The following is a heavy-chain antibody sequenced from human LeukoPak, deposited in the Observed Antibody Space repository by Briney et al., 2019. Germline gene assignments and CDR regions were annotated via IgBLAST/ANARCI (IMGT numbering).Heavy chain of an antibody. CDR3: ARVPGGVFDY. D-gene: IGHD1-26*01. CDR2: LNQFGGT. J-gene: IGHJ4*02. Sequence: PSETLSLTCTVDGGSVSDHFWSWIRQPPGKGLQWIAELNQFGGTNYNPSLESRVTMSVDTSRNQFSLNLTSVTATDTAVYYCARVPGGVFDYWGQGALVTVSS. CDR1: GGSVSDHF. V-gene: IGHV4-34*01.